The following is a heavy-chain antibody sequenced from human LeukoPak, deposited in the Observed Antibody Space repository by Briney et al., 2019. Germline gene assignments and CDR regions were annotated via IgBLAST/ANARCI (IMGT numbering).Heavy chain of an antibody. J-gene: IGHJ4*02. Sequence: GGALRLSCVASGFSLSSHGMHWVRQAPGKGLEWLAFIRFDGSKAFYADSVRGRFTVSRDNSKNILYLQMNSLRAEDTAVYYCAKGPDRGYWGQGTLVTVSS. CDR3: AKGPDRGY. CDR2: IRFDGSKA. D-gene: IGHD1-14*01. CDR1: GFSLSSHG. V-gene: IGHV3-30*02.